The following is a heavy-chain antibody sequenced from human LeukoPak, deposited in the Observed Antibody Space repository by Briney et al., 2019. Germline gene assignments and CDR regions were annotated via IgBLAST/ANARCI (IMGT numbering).Heavy chain of an antibody. CDR3: ARVFSGSLGPRGALGY. Sequence: GGSLRLSCAASGFTFSSYAIHWVRQAPGKGLEWVAIISYDGSDKYYADSVKGRFTISRDNSKNTLYPQMNSLRGEDTAVYYCARVFSGSLGPRGALGYWGQGTLVTVSS. J-gene: IGHJ4*02. CDR2: ISYDGSDK. V-gene: IGHV3-30*04. CDR1: GFTFSSYA. D-gene: IGHD1-26*01.